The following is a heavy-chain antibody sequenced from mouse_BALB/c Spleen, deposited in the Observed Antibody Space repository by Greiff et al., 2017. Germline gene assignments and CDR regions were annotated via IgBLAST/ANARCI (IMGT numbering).Heavy chain of an antibody. CDR3: ARRGPQTGRNFYLDY. J-gene: IGHJ2*01. CDR1: GFTFSSYG. Sequence: EVKLQESGGGLVQPGGSLKLSCAASGFTFSSYGMSWVRQTPDKRLELVATINSNGGSTYYPDSVKGRFTISRDNAKNTLYLQMSSLKSEDTAMYYCARRGPQTGRNFYLDYWGQGTTLTVSS. V-gene: IGHV5-6-3*01. CDR2: INSNGGST. D-gene: IGHD4-1*01.